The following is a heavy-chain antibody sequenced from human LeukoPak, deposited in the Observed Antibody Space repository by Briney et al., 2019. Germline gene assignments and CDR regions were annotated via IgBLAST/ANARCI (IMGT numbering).Heavy chain of an antibody. CDR2: VYSGVST. Sequence: GGSLRLSCAACGFTVSGNYISWLRQAPGKGLEWVSVVYSGVSTYYADSVKGRFTISRDSSKNTLYLQMDSLRAEDTAVYYCARLRATTVTRDDSYYYMDVWGKGTTVTVSS. J-gene: IGHJ6*03. V-gene: IGHV3-53*01. CDR3: ARLRATTVTRDDSYYYMDV. D-gene: IGHD4-17*01. CDR1: GFTVSGNY.